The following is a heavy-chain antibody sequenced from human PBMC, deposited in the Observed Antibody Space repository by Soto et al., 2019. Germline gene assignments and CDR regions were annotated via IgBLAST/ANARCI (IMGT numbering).Heavy chain of an antibody. CDR1: GFTFSGYW. V-gene: IGHV3-74*01. CDR3: AKETASFNDH. D-gene: IGHD1-1*01. J-gene: IGHJ4*02. CDR2: INSDGSIA. Sequence: EVQLVESGGGLVLPGGSLRLSCAASGFTFSGYWMHWVRQAPGEGLVWVSRINSDGSIANYADSVKGRFTISRDNAKNTMFLLMIGLRAEDTAVYYCAKETASFNDHWGQGTLVTVSS.